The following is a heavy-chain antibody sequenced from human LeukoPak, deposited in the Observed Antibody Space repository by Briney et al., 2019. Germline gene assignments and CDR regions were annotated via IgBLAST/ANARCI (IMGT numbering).Heavy chain of an antibody. Sequence: GGSLTLSCAASGFTFSTHSMNWVRQAPGKGLEWVSYINHDGNDIYYGESVKGRFTISRDNAKNSLYLQIHTLRAEDTAVYYCAGDGAGDLPGVAVENWSQGTMVTASS. CDR2: INHDGNDI. CDR3: AGDGAGDLPGVAVEN. V-gene: IGHV3-21*05. J-gene: IGHJ3*02. CDR1: GFTFSTHS. D-gene: IGHD4/OR15-4a*01.